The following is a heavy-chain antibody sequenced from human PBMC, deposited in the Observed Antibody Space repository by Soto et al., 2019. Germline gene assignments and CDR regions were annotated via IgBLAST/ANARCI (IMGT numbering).Heavy chain of an antibody. CDR2: IYHSGST. CDR3: ARQRITMVRGVMGYYYYRMDV. CDR1: GCSIRSSNW. Sequence: SDTLSLNCANSGCSIRSSNWWCWVRQPPGTGLEWIGEIYHSGSTNYNPSLKSRVTISVDKSKNQFSLKLSSVTAADTAVYYCARQRITMVRGVMGYYYYRMDVWGQGTTVT. D-gene: IGHD3-10*01. J-gene: IGHJ6*02. V-gene: IGHV4-4*02.